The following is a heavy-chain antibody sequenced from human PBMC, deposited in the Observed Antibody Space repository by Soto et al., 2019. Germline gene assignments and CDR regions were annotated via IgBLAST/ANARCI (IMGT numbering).Heavy chain of an antibody. CDR1: GFTFSSYS. D-gene: IGHD2-2*01. Sequence: EVQLVESGGGLVQPGGSLRLSCAASGFTFSSYSMNWVRQAPGKGLEWVSYISSSSSTIYYADSVKGRFTISRDNANNSLYLQMNSLRAEDTAVYYCAVVPAANGHYGMDVWGQGTTVTVSS. CDR3: AVVPAANGHYGMDV. J-gene: IGHJ6*02. CDR2: ISSSSSTI. V-gene: IGHV3-48*01.